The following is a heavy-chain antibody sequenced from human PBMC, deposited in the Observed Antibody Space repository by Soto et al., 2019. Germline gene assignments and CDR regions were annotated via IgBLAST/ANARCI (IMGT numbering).Heavy chain of an antibody. V-gene: IGHV4-39*01. Sequence: QLQLQESGPGLVKPSETLSLTCSVSGGSIRSNIYYWGWIRQPPGKGLGWIATVHYSGSTYYTPSLKNRVTISADTANNQCSLRLNYVTAADTAVYYCARQHYYDSRGYYTWTWGQGPLVTFSS. CDR3: ARQHYYDSRGYYTWT. D-gene: IGHD3-22*01. CDR1: GGSIRSNIYY. CDR2: VHYSGST. J-gene: IGHJ5*02.